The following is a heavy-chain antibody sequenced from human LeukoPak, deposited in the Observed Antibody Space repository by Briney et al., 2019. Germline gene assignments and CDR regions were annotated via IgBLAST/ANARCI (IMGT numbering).Heavy chain of an antibody. V-gene: IGHV4-59*01. J-gene: IGHJ6*02. D-gene: IGHD2-2*03. CDR3: ARAGYCSSTSCQWVPLV. CDR1: GGSMKNYY. Sequence: SETLSLTCTVSGGSMKNYYWIWIRQSPGKELEWIGYIYYSGSTNYNPSLKSRVTISVDTSKNQFSLKLSSVTAADTAVYYCARAGYCSSTSCQWVPLVWGQGTTVTVSS. CDR2: IYYSGST.